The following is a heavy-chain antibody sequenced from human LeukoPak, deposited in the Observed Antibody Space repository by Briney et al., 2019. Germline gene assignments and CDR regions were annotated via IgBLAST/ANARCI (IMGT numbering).Heavy chain of an antibody. CDR1: GDSINCASCY. J-gene: IGHJ4*02. D-gene: IGHD3-9*01. CDR2: IYYSGST. V-gene: IGHV4-39*07. CDR3: ARVLGDILTGYAYYFDY. Sequence: SETLSLTCTVSGDSINCASCYWGWIRQPPGKGLEWIGSIYYSGSTYYNPSLKSRVTISVDKSKNQFSLKLSSVTAADTAVYHCARVLGDILTGYAYYFDYWGQGTLVTVSS.